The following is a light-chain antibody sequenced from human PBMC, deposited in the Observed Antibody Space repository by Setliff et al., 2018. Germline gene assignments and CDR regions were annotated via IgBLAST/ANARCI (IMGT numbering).Light chain of an antibody. CDR3: AVWDDSLSGPGV. Sequence: QSALTQPPSASGAPGQKVTISCSGINSNVGSDYVFWYQQLPGTAPKLLIYRSSLRPSGVPDRFSASKAGTSASLAISGLRSEDEADYYCAVWDDSLSGPGVFGGGTKVTVL. CDR1: NSNVGSDY. V-gene: IGLV1-47*01. J-gene: IGLJ2*01. CDR2: RSS.